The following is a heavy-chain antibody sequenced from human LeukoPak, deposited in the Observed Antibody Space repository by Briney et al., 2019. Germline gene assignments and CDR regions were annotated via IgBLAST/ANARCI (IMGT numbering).Heavy chain of an antibody. CDR1: GFTFSSYW. J-gene: IGHJ4*02. Sequence: GGSLRLSCAASGFTFSSYWMSWVRQAPGKGLEWVANIKQDGSEKYYVDSVKGRFTISRDNAKNSLYLQMNSLRAEDTAVYYCARVRGYSGYAGFDYWGQGTLVTVSS. CDR2: IKQDGSEK. V-gene: IGHV3-7*01. D-gene: IGHD5-12*01. CDR3: ARVRGYSGYAGFDY.